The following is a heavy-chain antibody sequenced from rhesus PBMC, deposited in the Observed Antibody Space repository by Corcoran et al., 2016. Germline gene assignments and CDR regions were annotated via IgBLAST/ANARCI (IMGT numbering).Heavy chain of an antibody. V-gene: IGHV3-54*02. CDR1: GFTFTTYG. J-gene: IGHJ4*01. CDR3: TRFDY. Sequence: EVQLVESGGGLVQPGGSLRLSCSASGFTFTTYGFHWVSQAPGKGLDWVAVISSDGTKKSCADSVKDRFSVSRDNSKNVLYLQINNLKLDDTALYYCTRFDYWGRGVLVTVSS. CDR2: ISSDGTKK.